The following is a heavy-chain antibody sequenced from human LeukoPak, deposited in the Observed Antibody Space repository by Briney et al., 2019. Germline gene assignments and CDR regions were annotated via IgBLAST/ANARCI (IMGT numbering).Heavy chain of an antibody. CDR2: IYTNGNT. J-gene: IGHJ4*02. D-gene: IGHD6-19*01. V-gene: IGHV4-61*02. Sequence: PSQTLSLTCTVSGGSISSGSYYWSWIRQPAGKGLEWIGRIYTNGNTNYNPSLKSRVTISVDTSKNQFSLKLSSVTAADTAVYYCASSLIAVAGTSLGYWGQGTLVTVSS. CDR3: ASSLIAVAGTSLGY. CDR1: GGSISSGSYY.